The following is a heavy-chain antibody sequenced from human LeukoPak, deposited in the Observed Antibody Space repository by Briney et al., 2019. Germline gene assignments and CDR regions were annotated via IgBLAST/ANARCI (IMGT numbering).Heavy chain of an antibody. D-gene: IGHD2-8*01. CDR2: IRSKANSYAT. Sequence: GGSLRLSCAASGFTFSGSAMYWVRQASGKGLEWIGRIRSKANSYATAYAASVKGRFTISRDDPKNTAYLQLNSLKTEDTAVYYCTRLGVSEDAFDIWGQETMVTVSS. J-gene: IGHJ3*02. V-gene: IGHV3-73*01. CDR1: GFTFSGSA. CDR3: TRLGVSEDAFDI.